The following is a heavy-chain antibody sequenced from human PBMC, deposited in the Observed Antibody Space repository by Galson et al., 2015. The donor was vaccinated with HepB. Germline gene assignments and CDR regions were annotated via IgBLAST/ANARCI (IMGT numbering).Heavy chain of an antibody. V-gene: IGHV5-51*01. CDR1: GYSFTSYW. CDR3: ARRESGSYYGAHYYGMDV. Sequence: QSGAEVKKPGESLKISCKGSGYSFTSYWIGWVRQMPGKGLEWMGIIYPGDSDTRYSPSFQGQVTISADKSISTAYLQWSSLKASDTAMYYCARRESGSYYGAHYYGMDVWGQGTTVTVSS. J-gene: IGHJ6*02. D-gene: IGHD1-26*01. CDR2: IYPGDSDT.